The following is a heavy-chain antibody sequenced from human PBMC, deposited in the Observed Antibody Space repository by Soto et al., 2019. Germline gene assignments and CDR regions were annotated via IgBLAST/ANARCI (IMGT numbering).Heavy chain of an antibody. D-gene: IGHD2-2*01. CDR3: ARGDIVVVPAANATEYYYYYGMDV. V-gene: IGHV4-34*01. CDR1: GGSFSGYY. CDR2: INHSGST. Sequence: SETLSLTCAVYGGSFSGYYWSWIRQPPGKGLEWIGEINHSGSTNYNPSLKSRVTISVDTSKNQFSLKLSSVTAADTAVYYCARGDIVVVPAANATEYYYYYGMDVWGQGTTVTVS. J-gene: IGHJ6*02.